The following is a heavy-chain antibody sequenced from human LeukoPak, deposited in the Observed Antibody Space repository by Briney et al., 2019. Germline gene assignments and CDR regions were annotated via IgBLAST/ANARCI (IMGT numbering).Heavy chain of an antibody. D-gene: IGHD3-22*01. CDR2: ISSSSSYI. CDR1: GFTFSSYS. J-gene: IGHJ3*02. CDR3: ARGDDSSGYYFIDAFDI. V-gene: IGHV3-21*01. Sequence: GGSLRLSCAASGFTFSSYSMNWVRQAPGKGLEWVSSISSSSSYIYYADSVKGRFTISRDNAKNSLYLQMNSLRAEDTAVYYCARGDDSSGYYFIDAFDIWDQGTMVTVSS.